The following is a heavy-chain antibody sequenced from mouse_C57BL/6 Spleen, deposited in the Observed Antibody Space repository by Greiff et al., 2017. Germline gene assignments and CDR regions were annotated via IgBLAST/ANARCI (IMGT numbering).Heavy chain of an antibody. CDR1: GYAFSSSW. V-gene: IGHV1-82*01. J-gene: IGHJ2*01. Sequence: QVQLQQSGPELVKPGASVKISCKASGYAFSSSWMNWVKQRPGKGLEWIGRIYPGDGDTNYNGKFKGKATLTADKSSSTAYMQLSSLTSEDSAVYFCARRTGMDYWGQGTTRTVSS. D-gene: IGHD4-1*01. CDR3: ARRTGMDY. CDR2: IYPGDGDT.